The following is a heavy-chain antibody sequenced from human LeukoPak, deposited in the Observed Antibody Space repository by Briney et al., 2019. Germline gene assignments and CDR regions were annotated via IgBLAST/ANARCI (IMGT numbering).Heavy chain of an antibody. J-gene: IGHJ4*02. V-gene: IGHV3-43*02. CDR2: ISADGGST. CDR3: AKESGKFDY. CDR1: GLTFHDYA. Sequence: GGSLRLSCVASGLTFHDYATHWVRQAPGKGLEWVSLISADGGSTFYADSVRGRFSISRDNSKNSLYLQMNSLRTEDTAMYYCAKESGKFDYWGQGTLVAVSS.